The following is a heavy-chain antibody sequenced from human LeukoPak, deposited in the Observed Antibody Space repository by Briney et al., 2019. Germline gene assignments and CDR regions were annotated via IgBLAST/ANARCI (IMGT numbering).Heavy chain of an antibody. J-gene: IGHJ2*01. Sequence: ASVKVSCKASGYTFTGYYMHWVRQAPGQGLEWMGWMNPNSGNTGYAQKFQGRVTMTRNTSISTAYMELSSLRSEDTAVYYCARSVFDSSSYWYFDLWGRGTLVTVSS. CDR1: GYTFTGYY. CDR2: MNPNSGNT. D-gene: IGHD6-13*01. V-gene: IGHV1-8*02. CDR3: ARSVFDSSSYWYFDL.